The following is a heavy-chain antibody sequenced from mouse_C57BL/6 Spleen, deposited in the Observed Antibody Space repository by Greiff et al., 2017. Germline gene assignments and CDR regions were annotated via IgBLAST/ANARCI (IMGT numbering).Heavy chain of an antibody. Sequence: EVHLVESGPGLVKPSQSLSLTCSVTGYSITSGYSWNWIRQFPGNKLEWMGYISYDGSNNYNPSLKNRISITRDTSKNQFFLKLNSVTTEDTATYYCAREDSSGLWAWFAYWGQGTLVTVSA. CDR2: ISYDGSN. CDR3: AREDSSGLWAWFAY. CDR1: GYSITSGYS. D-gene: IGHD3-2*02. V-gene: IGHV3-6*01. J-gene: IGHJ3*01.